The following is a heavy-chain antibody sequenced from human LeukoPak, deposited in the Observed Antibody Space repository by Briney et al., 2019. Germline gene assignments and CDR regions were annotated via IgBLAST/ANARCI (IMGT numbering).Heavy chain of an antibody. CDR1: GFTFSSYA. J-gene: IGHJ4*02. V-gene: IGHV3-64*01. CDR2: ISSNGGST. Sequence: GGSLRLSCAASGFTFSSYAMHWVRQAPGKGLEYVSAISSNGGSTYYANSVKGRFTISRDNSKNTLYLQMGSLRAEDMAVYYCARDFIAAASGLGYWGQGTLVTVPS. CDR3: ARDFIAAASGLGY. D-gene: IGHD6-13*01.